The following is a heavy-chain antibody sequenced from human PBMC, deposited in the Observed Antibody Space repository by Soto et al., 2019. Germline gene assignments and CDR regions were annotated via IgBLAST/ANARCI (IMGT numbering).Heavy chain of an antibody. J-gene: IGHJ4*02. V-gene: IGHV3-30*18. Sequence: GRPRRVSRVTRRSTTRSTARLWARHAPGKGLEWVAVISYDGSNKYYADSVKGRFTISRDNSKNTLYLQMNSLRAEDTAVYYCAKNGYYYDSSGYYPDVHWGQRTLVSVSS. CDR3: AKNGYYYDSSGYYPDVH. CDR1: RSTTRSTA. CDR2: ISYDGSNK. D-gene: IGHD3-22*01.